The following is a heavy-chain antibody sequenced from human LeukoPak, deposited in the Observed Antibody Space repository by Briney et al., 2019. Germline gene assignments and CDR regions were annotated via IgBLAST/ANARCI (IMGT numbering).Heavy chain of an antibody. D-gene: IGHD3-10*01. V-gene: IGHV4-59*01. CDR2: IYYSGST. CDR1: GGSISSYY. CDR3: ARDTTITMVRGVIPSRGLNAFDI. J-gene: IGHJ3*02. Sequence: SETLSLTCTVSGGSISSYYWSWIRQPPGKGLEWIGYIYYSGSTNYNPSLKSRVTISVDTSKNQFSLRLSSVTAADTAVYYCARDTTITMVRGVIPSRGLNAFDIWGQGTMVTVSS.